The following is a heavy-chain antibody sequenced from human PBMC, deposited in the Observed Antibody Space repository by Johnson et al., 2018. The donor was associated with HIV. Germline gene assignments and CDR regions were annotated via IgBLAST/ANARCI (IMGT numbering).Heavy chain of an antibody. CDR3: ARDPRSSSWYNDAFDI. D-gene: IGHD6-13*01. Sequence: QVQLVESGGGVVQPGRSLRLSCVASGFTFSSYTMHWVRQAPGKGLEWVAVISYDGSNKYYADSVNGRFTISRDNSKNTLYLQMNSLRAEDTAVYYCARDPRSSSWYNDAFDIWGQGTMVTVSS. CDR1: GFTFSSYT. J-gene: IGHJ3*02. V-gene: IGHV3-30-3*01. CDR2: ISYDGSNK.